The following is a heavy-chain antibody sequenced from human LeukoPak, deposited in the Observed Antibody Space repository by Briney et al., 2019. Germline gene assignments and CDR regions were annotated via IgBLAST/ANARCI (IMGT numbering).Heavy chain of an antibody. CDR1: GFSFSDYY. D-gene: IGHD5-18*01. CDR2: ISSSGGTI. J-gene: IGHJ4*02. Sequence: GGSLRLSCGASGFSFSDYYMSWIRQAPGKGLEWGSYISSSGGTIYYADSVRGRFTISRDDAKNSLYLQMDSLRAEDTAVYYCARGDRIQLWGYWGQGTLVIVSS. V-gene: IGHV3-11*04. CDR3: ARGDRIQLWGY.